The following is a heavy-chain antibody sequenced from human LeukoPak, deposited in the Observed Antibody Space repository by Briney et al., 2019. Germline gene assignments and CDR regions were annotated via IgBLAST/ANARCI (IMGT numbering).Heavy chain of an antibody. V-gene: IGHV3-48*03. Sequence: SGGSLRLSCTVSGFTFTTYEMNWVRQAPGKGLEWVSYISSGGTTIYYADSVKGRFTISRDNAKNSLYLQMNTLRAEDTAIYYCARDIDYDSSGRLARPGAFDIWGQGTMVTVSS. CDR3: ARDIDYDSSGRLARPGAFDI. D-gene: IGHD3-22*01. CDR2: ISSGGTTI. J-gene: IGHJ3*02. CDR1: GFTFTTYE.